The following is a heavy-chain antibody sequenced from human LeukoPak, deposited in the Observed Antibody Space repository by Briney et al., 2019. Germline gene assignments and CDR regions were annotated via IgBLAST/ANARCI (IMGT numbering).Heavy chain of an antibody. D-gene: IGHD5-18*01. J-gene: IGHJ6*02. CDR2: IIPILGIA. Sequence: AASVKVSCKASGGTFSSYAISWVRQAPGQGLEWMGRIIPILGIANYAQKFQGRVTITADKSTSTAYMELSSLRSEDTAVYYCARGASYGSTGMDVWGQGTTVTVSS. V-gene: IGHV1-69*04. CDR1: GGTFSSYA. CDR3: ARGASYGSTGMDV.